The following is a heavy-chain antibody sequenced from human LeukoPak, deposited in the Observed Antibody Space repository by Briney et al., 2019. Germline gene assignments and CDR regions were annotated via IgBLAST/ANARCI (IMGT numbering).Heavy chain of an antibody. V-gene: IGHV4-59*08. CDR1: GGSISSYY. D-gene: IGHD3-10*01. CDR3: ARHGAYYGSGYGMDV. Sequence: SETLSLTCTVSGGSISSYYGSWIRQPPGKGLEWMGYIYYSGSTNYNPSLKSRVTISVDTSKNQFSLKLSSVTAADTAVYYCARHGAYYGSGYGMDVWGQGTLVTVSS. CDR2: IYYSGST. J-gene: IGHJ6*02.